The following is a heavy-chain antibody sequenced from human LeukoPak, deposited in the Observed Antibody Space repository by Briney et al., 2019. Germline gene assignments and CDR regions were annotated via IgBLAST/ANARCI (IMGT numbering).Heavy chain of an antibody. CDR2: INTNTGNP. J-gene: IGHJ5*02. Sequence: ASVKVSCKASGYTFTSYAMNWVRQAPGQGLEWMGWINTNTGNPTYAQGFTGRFVFSLDTSVSTAYLQISSLKAEDTAVYYCARVDDYVWGSYRYGGEWFDPRGQGTLVTVSS. CDR3: ARVDDYVWGSYRYGGEWFDP. V-gene: IGHV7-4-1*02. CDR1: GYTFTSYA. D-gene: IGHD3-16*02.